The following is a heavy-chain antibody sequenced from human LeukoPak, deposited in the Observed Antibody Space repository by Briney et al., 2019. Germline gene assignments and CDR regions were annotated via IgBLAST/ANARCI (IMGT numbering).Heavy chain of an antibody. CDR1: GGSISSGDYY. CDR2: INHSGST. CDR3: ARLVLYDFWSGLPS. D-gene: IGHD3-3*01. J-gene: IGHJ5*02. V-gene: IGHV4-39*07. Sequence: SETLSLTCTVSGGSISSGDYYWSWIRQPPGKGLEWIGEINHSGSTNYNPSLKSRVTISVDTSKNQFSLKLSSVTAADTAVYYCARLVLYDFWSGLPSWGQGTLVTVSS.